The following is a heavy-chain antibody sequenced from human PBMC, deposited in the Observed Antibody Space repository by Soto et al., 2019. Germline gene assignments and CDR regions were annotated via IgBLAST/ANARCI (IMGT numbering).Heavy chain of an antibody. CDR3: ARDEPATSAFEI. CDR1: GGAISSGGYY. D-gene: IGHD5-12*01. V-gene: IGHV4-31*01. CDR2: TYYSGTT. J-gene: IGHJ3*02. Sequence: QVQLQASGAGLVKPLQTLSLTCTVSGGAISSGGYYWSWIRQNPGKGLEWIGYTYYSGTTNYNPALKRHLTISVDTSKTQFSLKLNSMTAADTAVYYCARDEPATSAFEIWGKGTMVTVSS.